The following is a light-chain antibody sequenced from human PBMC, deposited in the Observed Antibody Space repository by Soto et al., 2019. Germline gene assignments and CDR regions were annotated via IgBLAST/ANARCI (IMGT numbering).Light chain of an antibody. CDR3: SSYTSSSTLEV. J-gene: IGLJ1*01. CDR1: SSDVGGYDY. CDR2: EVR. V-gene: IGLV2-14*01. Sequence: QSALTQPASVSGSPGQSITISCTGTSSDVGGYDYVSWYQQYPGKAPKLMIYEVRNRPSGVSNRFSGSKSGNTASLTISGLQAEDEADYYCSSYTSSSTLEVFGTGTKLTVL.